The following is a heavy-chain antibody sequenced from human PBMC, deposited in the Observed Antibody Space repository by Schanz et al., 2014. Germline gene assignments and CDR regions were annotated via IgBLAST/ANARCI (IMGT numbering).Heavy chain of an antibody. Sequence: QVQLQESGPGLVKPSETLSLTCTVSGDSISGSYWSWIRQPPGKGLEWIGYIYYSGSTDYNPSLKSRVTISLDTSKNQFSLNLNSVTAADTAVYYCAREWSSFDYWGQGALVSVSS. CDR3: AREWSSFDY. V-gene: IGHV4-59*01. CDR2: IYYSGST. D-gene: IGHD3-10*01. J-gene: IGHJ4*02. CDR1: GDSISGSY.